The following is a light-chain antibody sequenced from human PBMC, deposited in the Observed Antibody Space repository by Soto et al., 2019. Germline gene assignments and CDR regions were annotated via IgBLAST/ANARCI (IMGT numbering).Light chain of an antibody. V-gene: IGKV1-39*01. CDR3: QQIYSAPLT. CDR2: AAS. J-gene: IGKJ4*01. Sequence: DIQMTQSPSSLSASIGDSVTITCRASQTIIGYLNWYQQKPGKAPRLLINAASNLQSGVPSRFSGSGSETEFTLSISSLQPEDFATYFCQQIYSAPLTFGGGTKVDI. CDR1: QTIIGY.